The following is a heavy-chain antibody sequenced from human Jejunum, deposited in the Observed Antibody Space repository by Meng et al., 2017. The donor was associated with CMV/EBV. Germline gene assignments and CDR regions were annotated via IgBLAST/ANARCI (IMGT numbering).Heavy chain of an antibody. D-gene: IGHD1-1*01. J-gene: IGHJ4*02. CDR1: GDSIRSHY. V-gene: IGHV4-59*11. CDR3: ARGIGHASNNSHDY. CDR2: VYYSGSA. Sequence: VSGDSIRSHYWGWIRQPPGKGLEWMGYVYYSGSATSSPSLRSRITISVDTSKNQASLNLRSVTAADTAMHFCARGIGHASNNSHDYWGQGTLVTVSS.